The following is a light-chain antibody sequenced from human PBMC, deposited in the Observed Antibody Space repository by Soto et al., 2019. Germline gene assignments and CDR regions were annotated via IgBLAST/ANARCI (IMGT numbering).Light chain of an antibody. V-gene: IGKV3-11*01. J-gene: IGKJ4*01. Sequence: EIVLTQSPATLSLSPGERATLSCRASQSVSSYLAWYQQKPGQAPRLLIYDASNRATGIPARFSGSGSGTDFTLTISSLEPEDFAVYYGQQHSNWPPTFGGGTKVEIK. CDR2: DAS. CDR3: QQHSNWPPT. CDR1: QSVSSY.